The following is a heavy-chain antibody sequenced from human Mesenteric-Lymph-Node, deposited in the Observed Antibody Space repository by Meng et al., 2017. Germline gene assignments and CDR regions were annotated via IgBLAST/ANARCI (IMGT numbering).Heavy chain of an antibody. Sequence: GESLKISCVASGFTFSSYSMNWVRQTPGKGLEWVANIKQDGTEKNHVDSVKGRFTVSRDNAENSLYLQMTSLRVEDTAIYYCARDPNFSAFDIWGQGTVVTVSS. CDR2: IKQDGTEK. CDR1: GFTFSSYS. V-gene: IGHV3-7*01. D-gene: IGHD2/OR15-2a*01. CDR3: ARDPNFSAFDI. J-gene: IGHJ3*02.